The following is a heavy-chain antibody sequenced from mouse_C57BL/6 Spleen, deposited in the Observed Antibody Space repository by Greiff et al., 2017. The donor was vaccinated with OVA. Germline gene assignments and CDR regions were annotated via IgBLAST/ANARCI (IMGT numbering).Heavy chain of an antibody. D-gene: IGHD2-4*01. CDR3: AREVDYDGGGNYFDY. Sequence: QVQLQQPGAELVKPGASVKLSCKASGYTFTSYWIHWVKQRPGQGLEWIGMIHPNSGSTNYNEKFKSKATLTVDKSSSTAYMQLSSLTSEDSAVYYCAREVDYDGGGNYFDYWGQGTTLTVSS. CDR2: IHPNSGST. V-gene: IGHV1-64*01. J-gene: IGHJ2*01. CDR1: GYTFTSYW.